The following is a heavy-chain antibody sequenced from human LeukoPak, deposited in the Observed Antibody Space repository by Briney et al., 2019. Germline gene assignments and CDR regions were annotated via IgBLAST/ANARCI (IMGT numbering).Heavy chain of an antibody. Sequence: GGSLRLSCAASGFTFSSYWMSWVRQAPGKGLEWVSAISGSGGSTYYADSVKGRFTISRDNSKNTLYLQMNSLRAEDTAVYYCAKDLRAHDYGDYANFDYWGQGTLVTVSS. CDR1: GFTFSSYW. D-gene: IGHD4-17*01. CDR3: AKDLRAHDYGDYANFDY. V-gene: IGHV3-23*01. J-gene: IGHJ4*02. CDR2: ISGSGGST.